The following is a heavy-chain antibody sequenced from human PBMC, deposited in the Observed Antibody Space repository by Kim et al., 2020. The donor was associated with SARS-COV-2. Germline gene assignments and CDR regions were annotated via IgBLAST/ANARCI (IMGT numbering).Heavy chain of an antibody. V-gene: IGHV3-13*01. D-gene: IGHD2-15*01. CDR2: IGTAGDT. J-gene: IGHJ6*02. CDR1: GFNFNTYD. CDR3: ARGIVAVNGMDV. Sequence: GGSLRLSCAASGFNFNTYDMHWVRQATGKGLEWVSSIGTAGDTHYPGSVTGRFTISRENAKNSLYLQMNSLRAGDTAVYYCARGIVAVNGMDVWGQGTTVTVSS.